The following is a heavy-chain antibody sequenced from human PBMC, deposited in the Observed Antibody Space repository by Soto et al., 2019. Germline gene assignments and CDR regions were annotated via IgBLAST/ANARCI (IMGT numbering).Heavy chain of an antibody. D-gene: IGHD3-9*01. CDR3: ARSYDILTGHNWFDP. V-gene: IGHV4-59*01. CDR1: GGSISSYY. Sequence: SETLSLTCTVSGGSISSYYWSWIRQPPGKGLEWIGYIYYSGSTNYNPSLKSRVTISVDTSKNQFSLKLSSVTAADTAVYYCARSYDILTGHNWFDPWGQGTLVTVSS. CDR2: IYYSGST. J-gene: IGHJ5*02.